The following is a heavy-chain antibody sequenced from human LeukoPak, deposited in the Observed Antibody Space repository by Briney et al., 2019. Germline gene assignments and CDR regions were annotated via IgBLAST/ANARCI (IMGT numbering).Heavy chain of an antibody. CDR1: GFSVSSEYY. J-gene: IGHJ3*02. CDR2: IYYSGTT. Sequence: SETLSLTCAVSGFSVSSEYYWGWIRQHPEKALEWIGYIYYSGTTYQNPSLKSRLVISVDTSKNQFSLNLSSVTAADTAIYYCARRSVYGDAFDIWGQGTMVTVFS. V-gene: IGHV4-31*11. CDR3: ARRSVYGDAFDI. D-gene: IGHD5/OR15-5a*01.